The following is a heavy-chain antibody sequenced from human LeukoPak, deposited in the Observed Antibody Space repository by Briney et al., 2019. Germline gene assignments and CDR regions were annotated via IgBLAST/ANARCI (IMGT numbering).Heavy chain of an antibody. J-gene: IGHJ3*02. CDR2: ISAYNGNT. Sequence: ASVKVSCKASGYTFTGYYMHWVRQAPGQGLEWMGWISAYNGNTNYAQKLQGRVTMTTDTSTSTAYMELRSLRSDDTAVYYCARHIFGVVICAFDIWGQGTMVTVSS. D-gene: IGHD3-3*02. V-gene: IGHV1-18*04. CDR1: GYTFTGYY. CDR3: ARHIFGVVICAFDI.